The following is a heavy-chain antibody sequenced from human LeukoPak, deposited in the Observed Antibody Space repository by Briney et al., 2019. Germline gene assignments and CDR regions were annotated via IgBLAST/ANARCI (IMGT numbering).Heavy chain of an antibody. CDR2: ISGSGGST. CDR3: AKGGDYYGSGSYYLY. J-gene: IGHJ4*02. D-gene: IGHD3-10*01. CDR1: GFTVSSNY. Sequence: PGGSLRLSCAASGFTVSSNYMSWVRQAPGKGLEWVSAISGSGGSTYYADSVKGRFTISRDNSKNTLYLQMNSLRAEDTAVYYCAKGGDYYGSGSYYLYWGQGTLVTVSS. V-gene: IGHV3-23*01.